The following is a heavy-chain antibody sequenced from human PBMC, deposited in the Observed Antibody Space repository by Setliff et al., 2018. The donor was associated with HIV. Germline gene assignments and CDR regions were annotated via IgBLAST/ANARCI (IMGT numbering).Heavy chain of an antibody. CDR3: ARYRYYYDSSGYGRWFDP. CDR1: GDSISSYF. J-gene: IGHJ5*02. Sequence: SETLSLTCTVSGDSISSYFWSWIRQSPGKGLEWIGFRSTTGSTNYNPSPRSRVTISVDTSKNQFSLRLTSVTAADTAVYFCARYRYYYDSSGYGRWFDPWGQGTLVTVSS. V-gene: IGHV4-4*09. CDR2: RSTTGST. D-gene: IGHD3-22*01.